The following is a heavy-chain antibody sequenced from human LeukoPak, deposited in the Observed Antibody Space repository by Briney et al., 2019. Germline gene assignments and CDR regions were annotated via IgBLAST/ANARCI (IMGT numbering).Heavy chain of an antibody. J-gene: IGHJ4*02. CDR3: ARDSTYYYDSGSSGPHYFDN. CDR2: ISSGGTYE. Sequence: PGKSLRLSCAASGFTFSNYAMHWVRQAPGKGLEWVSLISSGGTYEYYADSVKGRFTISRDNSKNTLYLQLNSLRAEDTAVYYCARDSTYYYDSGSSGPHYFDNWGQGTLVTDSS. V-gene: IGHV3-30*01. CDR1: GFTFSNYA. D-gene: IGHD3-10*01.